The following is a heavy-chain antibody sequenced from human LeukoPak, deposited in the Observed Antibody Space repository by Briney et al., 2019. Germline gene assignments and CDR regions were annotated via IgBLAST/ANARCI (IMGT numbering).Heavy chain of an antibody. J-gene: IGHJ4*02. Sequence: GGSLRLSCAASGFIFSDFWMTWVRQAPGKGLECVSYITSSGSGSVIYYADSVKGRFTISRDNAKNSLYLQMNSLRAEDTAVYYCARDRSQYCSSTSCYRRLDYWGQGTLVTVSS. CDR2: ITSSGSGSVI. V-gene: IGHV3-11*01. D-gene: IGHD2-2*01. CDR3: ARDRSQYCSSTSCYRRLDY. CDR1: GFIFSDFW.